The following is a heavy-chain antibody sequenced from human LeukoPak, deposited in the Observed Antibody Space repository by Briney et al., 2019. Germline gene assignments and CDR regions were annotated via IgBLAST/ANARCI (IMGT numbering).Heavy chain of an antibody. D-gene: IGHD2-2*02. CDR3: AKGTLNYHSTGPQLLYEERSFDY. V-gene: IGHV4-34*01. CDR1: GGSFSGYY. CDR2: IYHSGST. Sequence: KPSETLSLTCAVYGGSFSGYYWSWIRQPPGKGLEWIGQIYHSGSTKYNGSLKSRVTISVDTSKNQFSLKLNSVTAADTAVYYCAKGTLNYHSTGPQLLYEERSFDYWGQGTLVTVSS. J-gene: IGHJ4*02.